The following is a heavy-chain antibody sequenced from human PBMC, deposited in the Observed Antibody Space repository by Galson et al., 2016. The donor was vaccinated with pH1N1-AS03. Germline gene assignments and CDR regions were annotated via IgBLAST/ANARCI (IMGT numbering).Heavy chain of an antibody. V-gene: IGHV3-7*01. D-gene: IGHD4-23*01. CDR1: GFSFSTYW. Sequence: SLRLSCAASGFSFSTYWMSWVRQAPGKGPEWVANIHPDGSEKYYGDSVKGRFTISRDNAKNSLDLQMNSLRAEDTAVYYCVRDFRWGGNSGYWGQGTLVTVSS. CDR2: IHPDGSEK. CDR3: VRDFRWGGNSGY. J-gene: IGHJ4*02.